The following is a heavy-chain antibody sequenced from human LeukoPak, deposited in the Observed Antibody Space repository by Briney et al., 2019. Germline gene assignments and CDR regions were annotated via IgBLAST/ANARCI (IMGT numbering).Heavy chain of an antibody. CDR3: AGHSFESDDAFDI. V-gene: IGHV5-51*01. J-gene: IGHJ3*02. Sequence: GEALNISCKASGCRFNNHWIGWVRQMPGKGLELMWIKYPGDSDNRYSPSFQVQVIISADKSTNTANLQWRSLKAADTAMYYCAGHSFESDDAFDIWGHGTIVTVSA. D-gene: IGHD2-15*01. CDR2: KYPGDSDN. CDR1: GCRFNNHW.